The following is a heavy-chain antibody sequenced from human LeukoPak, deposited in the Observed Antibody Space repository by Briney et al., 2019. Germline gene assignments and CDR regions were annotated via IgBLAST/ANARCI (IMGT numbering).Heavy chain of an antibody. J-gene: IGHJ6*02. Sequence: SVKVSCKASGGTFSSYAISWVRQAPGQGLEWMGRIIPILGIANYAQKFQGRVTITADKSTSTAYMELSSLRSEDTAVYCCARVVVGNHYYYYGMDVWGQGTTVTVSS. V-gene: IGHV1-69*04. CDR2: IIPILGIA. CDR3: ARVVVGNHYYYYGMDV. CDR1: GGTFSSYA. D-gene: IGHD2-21*01.